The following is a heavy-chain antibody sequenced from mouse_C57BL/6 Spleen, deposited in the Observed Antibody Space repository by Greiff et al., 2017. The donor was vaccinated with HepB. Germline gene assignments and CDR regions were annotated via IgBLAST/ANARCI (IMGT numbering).Heavy chain of an antibody. CDR3: ARGGWEDFDY. Sequence: EVKLQESGPGLVKPSQSLSLTCSVTGYSITSGYYWNWIRQFPGNKLEWMGYISYDGSNNYNPSLKNRISITRDTSKNQFFLKLNSVTTEDTATYYCARGGWEDFDYWGQGTTLTVSS. CDR2: ISYDGSN. D-gene: IGHD4-1*01. J-gene: IGHJ2*01. CDR1: GYSITSGYY. V-gene: IGHV3-6*01.